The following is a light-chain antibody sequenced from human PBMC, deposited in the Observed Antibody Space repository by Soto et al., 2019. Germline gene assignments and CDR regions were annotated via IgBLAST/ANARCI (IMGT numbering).Light chain of an antibody. V-gene: IGLV4-69*01. CDR2: LNSDGSH. J-gene: IGLJ3*02. CDR1: SGHSSYA. Sequence: QLVLTQSPSASASLGASVKLTCTLSSGHSSYAIAWHQQQPEKGPRYLMNLNSDGSHSKGDGIPDRFSGSSSGAERYFTISSLQSEDETYYYCQTWGTGIQVFGGGTKLTVL. CDR3: QTWGTGIQV.